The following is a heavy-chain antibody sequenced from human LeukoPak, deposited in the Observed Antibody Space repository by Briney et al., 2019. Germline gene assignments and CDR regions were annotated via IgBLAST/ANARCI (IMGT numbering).Heavy chain of an antibody. J-gene: IGHJ3*02. CDR3: ARATYYYDSSGYWTLEFDFDI. CDR1: GGSISSSNW. D-gene: IGHD3-22*01. V-gene: IGHV4-4*02. Sequence: PSETLSLTCAVSGGSISSSNWWIWLRQPPGKGLEWIGEIYHSGRGNTNYNPSLKSRVTISVDTSKNQFSLKLSSVTAADTAVYYCARATYYYDSSGYWTLEFDFDIWGQGTMVTVSS. CDR2: IYHSGRGNT.